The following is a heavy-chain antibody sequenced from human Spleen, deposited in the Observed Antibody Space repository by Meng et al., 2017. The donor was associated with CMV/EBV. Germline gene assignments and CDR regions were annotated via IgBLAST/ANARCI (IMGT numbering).Heavy chain of an antibody. CDR1: GDSITTYY. J-gene: IGHJ5*02. D-gene: IGHD5-18*01. Sequence: SETLSLTCTVSGDSITTYYWSWIRQPPGKGLQWVGYIYYNGGTNYNPSLKSPVTISVDTSKNHFSLKLSSVTAADTAVYYCARGPRGYSYEKDWFDPWGQGTLVTVSS. CDR2: IYYNGGT. V-gene: IGHV4-59*01. CDR3: ARGPRGYSYEKDWFDP.